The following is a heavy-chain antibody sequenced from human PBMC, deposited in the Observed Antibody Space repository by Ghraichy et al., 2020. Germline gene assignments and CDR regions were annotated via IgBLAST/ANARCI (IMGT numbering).Heavy chain of an antibody. CDR2: IIATVGTA. J-gene: IGHJ4*02. V-gene: IGHV1-69*13. Sequence: SVKVSCKASGGTFRRNAFSWVRQAPGQGLEWMGGIIATVGTANYAQKFQGRVTITADESASTAYMVLSSLRSDDTAVYYCATTSGTYYFDLWGQGTLITVYS. CDR3: ATTSGTYYFDL. CDR1: GGTFRRNA. D-gene: IGHD3-10*01.